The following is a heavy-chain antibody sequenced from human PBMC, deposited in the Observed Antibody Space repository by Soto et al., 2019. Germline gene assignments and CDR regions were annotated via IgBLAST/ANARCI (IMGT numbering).Heavy chain of an antibody. Sequence: ASVKVSCKASGYTFTSYDINWVRQATGQGLEWMGWMNPNSGNTGYAQKFQGRVTMTRNTSISTAYMELSSLRSEDTAVYYCARWGGCSSTSCYTPYSYYGMDVWGQGPTVTVSS. CDR1: GYTFTSYD. V-gene: IGHV1-8*01. D-gene: IGHD2-2*02. J-gene: IGHJ6*02. CDR2: MNPNSGNT. CDR3: ARWGGCSSTSCYTPYSYYGMDV.